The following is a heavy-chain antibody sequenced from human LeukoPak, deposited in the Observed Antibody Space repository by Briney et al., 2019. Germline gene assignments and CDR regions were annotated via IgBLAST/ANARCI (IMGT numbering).Heavy chain of an antibody. CDR3: ARMSTGYFDDY. D-gene: IGHD3-9*01. CDR2: VSSSRTTI. J-gene: IGHJ4*02. CDR1: GFTFSTLS. V-gene: IGHV3-48*01. Sequence: PGGSLRLSCVASGFTFSTLSMNWVCQAPGKGLEWVSYVSSSRTTIYYADSVKGRFTISRDDAKSSLYLQMNSLRAEDTALYYCARMSTGYFDDYWGQGTLVAVSS.